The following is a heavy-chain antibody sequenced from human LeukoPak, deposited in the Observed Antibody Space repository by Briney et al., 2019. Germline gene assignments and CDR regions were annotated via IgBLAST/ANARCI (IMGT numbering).Heavy chain of an antibody. CDR2: IYHSGST. CDR1: GYSISSGYY. D-gene: IGHD5-18*01. Sequence: SETLSLICTVSGYSISSGYYGGWIRQPPGKGLEWIGSIYHSGSTYYNPSLKSRVTISVDTSKNQFSLKLNSVTAADTAVYYCARHASGAMVLGGYDYWGQGTLVTVSS. J-gene: IGHJ4*02. CDR3: ARHASGAMVLGGYDY. V-gene: IGHV4-38-2*02.